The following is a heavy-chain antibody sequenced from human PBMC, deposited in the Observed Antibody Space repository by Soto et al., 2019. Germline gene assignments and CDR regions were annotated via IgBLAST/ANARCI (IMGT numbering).Heavy chain of an antibody. D-gene: IGHD6-13*01. J-gene: IGHJ4*02. Sequence: SETLSLTCTVSGCSVSSGSYYWSWIRQPPGKGLEWIGYIYYSGSTNYNPSLKSRVTISVDTSKNQFSLKLSSVTAADTAVYYCARGLPRDSSTWYYWGQGTLVTVSS. CDR2: IYYSGST. CDR3: ARGLPRDSSTWYY. CDR1: GCSVSSGSYY. V-gene: IGHV4-61*01.